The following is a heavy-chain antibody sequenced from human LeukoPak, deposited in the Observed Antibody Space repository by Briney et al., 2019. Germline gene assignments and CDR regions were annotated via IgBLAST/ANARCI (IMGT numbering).Heavy chain of an antibody. D-gene: IGHD6-13*01. V-gene: IGHV3-23*01. CDR3: AKGGSSNWYQPPFFEY. CDR2: IGARGDVT. CDR1: GFAFSGYA. J-gene: IGHJ4*02. Sequence: GGSLRLSCTVSGFAFSGYAMSWVRQAPGKGPEWVSSIGARGDVTYSADSVKGRFTISRDNSKNTLYLQMNSLRAEDTAVYYCAKGGSSNWYQPPFFEYWGQGTLVTVSS.